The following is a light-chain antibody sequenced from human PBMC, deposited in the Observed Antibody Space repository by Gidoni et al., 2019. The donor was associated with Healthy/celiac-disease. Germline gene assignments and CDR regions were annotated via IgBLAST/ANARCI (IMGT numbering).Light chain of an antibody. CDR1: QSIRSY. CDR2: AAS. Sequence: DIQLTQSPSSLSASVGDRVTITCRASQSIRSYLNWYQQKPGKAPKLLIYAASSLPSGVPSRFSGSGSGTDITLAISSLQPEDVATYYCQQSYSTIQTFGQGTKVEIK. V-gene: IGKV1-39*01. CDR3: QQSYSTIQT. J-gene: IGKJ1*01.